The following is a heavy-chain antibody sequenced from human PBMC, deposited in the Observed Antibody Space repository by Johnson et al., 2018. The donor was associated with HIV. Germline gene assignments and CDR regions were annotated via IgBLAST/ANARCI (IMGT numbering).Heavy chain of an antibody. CDR2: ISCSGSRI. CDR3: ACDSGGIVGGTEGFDM. Sequence: QVQLVESGGGVVQPGKSLRLSCAASGFSFSDYYMSWIRQAPGKGLEWVSFISCSGSRIYYADSVKGRFTISRDNAKNSLFLQMNSLRAEDTAVYYCACDSGGIVGGTEGFDMWGQGTMVTVSS. J-gene: IGHJ3*02. CDR1: GFSFSDYY. V-gene: IGHV3-11*04. D-gene: IGHD1-26*01.